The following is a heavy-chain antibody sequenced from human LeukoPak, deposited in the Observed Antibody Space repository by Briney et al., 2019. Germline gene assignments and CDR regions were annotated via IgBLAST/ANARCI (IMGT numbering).Heavy chain of an antibody. CDR3: AKDIIAARPHFDY. Sequence: GGSLRLSCAASGFTFSSYGMHWVRQAPGKGLEWAAFIRYDGSNKYYADSVKGRFTISRDNSKNTLYLQMNSLRAEDTAVYYCAKDIIAARPHFDYWGQGTLVTVSS. CDR2: IRYDGSNK. CDR1: GFTFSSYG. D-gene: IGHD6-6*01. J-gene: IGHJ4*02. V-gene: IGHV3-30*02.